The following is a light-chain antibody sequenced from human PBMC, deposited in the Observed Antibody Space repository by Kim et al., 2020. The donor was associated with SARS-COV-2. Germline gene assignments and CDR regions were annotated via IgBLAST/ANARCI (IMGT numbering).Light chain of an antibody. CDR3: QQYNNWPPDT. V-gene: IGKV3-15*01. Sequence: VSPGERATLSCRASQSVSSNLAWYQQKPGQAPRLLIYGASTRATGIPARFSGSGSGTEFTLTISSLQCEDFAVYYCQQYNNWPPDTFGQGTKLEI. CDR1: QSVSSN. J-gene: IGKJ2*01. CDR2: GAS.